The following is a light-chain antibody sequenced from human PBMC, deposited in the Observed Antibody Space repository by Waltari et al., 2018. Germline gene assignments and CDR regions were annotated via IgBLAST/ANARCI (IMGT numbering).Light chain of an antibody. CDR3: HQYYSTPWT. Sequence: DIVMTQSPDSLAVSLGERATINCKSSQSVLYSSSNKSYLTWYQQKPGQPPKLLIYWASTRESGVPDRFSGSGSGTDFTLTISSLQAEDVAVYYCHQYYSTPWTFGHETAVEIK. CDR1: QSVLYSSSNKSY. V-gene: IGKV4-1*01. J-gene: IGKJ1*01. CDR2: WAS.